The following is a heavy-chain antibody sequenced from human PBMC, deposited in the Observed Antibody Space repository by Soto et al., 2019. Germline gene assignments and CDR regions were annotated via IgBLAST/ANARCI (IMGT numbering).Heavy chain of an antibody. Sequence: QVQLQESGPGLVKPSQTLSLTCTVSGGSISSGGYYWSWIRQHPGKGLEWIGYIYYSGSTYYNPSLKSRVTISVDTSKNQFSLKLSSVTAADTAVYYCARVQLDDYGDPRDFDYWGQGTLVTVS. J-gene: IGHJ4*02. V-gene: IGHV4-31*03. CDR2: IYYSGST. D-gene: IGHD4-17*01. CDR3: ARVQLDDYGDPRDFDY. CDR1: GGSISSGGYY.